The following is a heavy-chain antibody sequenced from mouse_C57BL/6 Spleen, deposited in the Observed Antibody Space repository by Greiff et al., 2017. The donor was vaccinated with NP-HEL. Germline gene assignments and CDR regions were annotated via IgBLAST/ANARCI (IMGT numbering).Heavy chain of an antibody. CDR2: IGPGSGST. J-gene: IGHJ1*03. V-gene: IGHV1-77*01. CDR3: ARGGYGARWYFEV. Sequence: QVQLQQSGAELVKPGASVKISCKASGYTFTDYYINWVKQRPGQGLEWIGKIGPGSGSTYYNEKFKGQATLTAAKSSSPAYLQLSSLTSEDSAVYFWARGGYGARWYFEVWGTGTTVTVS. D-gene: IGHD1-1*02. CDR1: GYTFTDYY.